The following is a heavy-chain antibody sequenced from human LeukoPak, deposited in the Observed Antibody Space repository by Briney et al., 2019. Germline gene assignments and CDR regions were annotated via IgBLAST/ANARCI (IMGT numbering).Heavy chain of an antibody. J-gene: IGHJ6*02. CDR2: IHLSGST. Sequence: SETLSLTCTVSGGSISSYYWSWIRQPPGKGLEWIAYIHLSGSTYYNPSLKSRLTISIDTSKNQFFLQLSSVTAADTAVYYCARATQDTTLRSMDGWGQGTTVTVS. D-gene: IGHD1-26*01. V-gene: IGHV4-59*06. CDR3: ARATQDTTLRSMDG. CDR1: GGSISSYY.